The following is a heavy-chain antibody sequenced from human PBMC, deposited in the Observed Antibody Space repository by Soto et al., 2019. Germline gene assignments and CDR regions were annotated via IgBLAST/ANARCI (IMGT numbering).Heavy chain of an antibody. CDR1: GFTFSSCN. Sequence: LRLSRAVSGFTFSSCNMNWVRQAPGKGLEWVSYITSSGTYIYYANSAKGRLTVSRDNAKNSLYMQMNSLRAEDTAVYFCFRGSINRIDYWCQLTLVTVSS. CDR2: ITSSGTYI. CDR3: FRGSINRIDY. V-gene: IGHV3-21*01. J-gene: IGHJ4*02. D-gene: IGHD2-2*01.